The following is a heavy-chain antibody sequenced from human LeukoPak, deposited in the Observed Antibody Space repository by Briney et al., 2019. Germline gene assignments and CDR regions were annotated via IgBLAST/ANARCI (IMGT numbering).Heavy chain of an antibody. CDR2: ISSRGDTI. CDR3: ARGYASAWCYH. D-gene: IGHD6-19*01. Sequence: GGSLRLSCAGSGFTFSSYEMNWVRQAPGKGLEWVSYISSRGDTIYYADSVRGRFTLYRDNAKNSLYLQMNSLRAEDTAVYYCARGYASAWCYHCGQGALVTVAS. V-gene: IGHV3-48*03. CDR1: GFTFSSYE. J-gene: IGHJ5*02.